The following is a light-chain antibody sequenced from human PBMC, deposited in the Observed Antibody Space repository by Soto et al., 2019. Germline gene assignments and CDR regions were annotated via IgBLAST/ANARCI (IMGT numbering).Light chain of an antibody. CDR3: QQYGTSPRT. V-gene: IGKV3-20*01. J-gene: IGKJ1*01. CDR1: QSVRSSY. Sequence: EIMLTQSPGTLSLCPGERATLSCRASQSVRSSYLAWYQQKLGQAPRLLIYGVSNRATGIPDRFSGSGSGTDFTLTISRLESEDFAVYYCQQYGTSPRTFGQGTKVEIK. CDR2: GVS.